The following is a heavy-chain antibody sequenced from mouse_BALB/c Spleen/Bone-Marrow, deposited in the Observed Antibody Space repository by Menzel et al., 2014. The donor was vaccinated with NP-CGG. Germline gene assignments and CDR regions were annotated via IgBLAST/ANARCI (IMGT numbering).Heavy chain of an antibody. CDR3: ARLGHYGCHDK. D-gene: IGHD1-2*01. CDR2: INPGSSTI. J-gene: IGHJ2*01. V-gene: IGHV4-2*02. CDR1: GFDFGRYW. Sequence: EVQLVEYGGGLVQPGGSLNLACVASGFDFGRYWMSWARQAPGKGLEWIGEINPGSSTINYSPSLKDKFIISRDNAKNARCLKMSKIKSENTALDFCARLGHYGCHDKWGQGTPLTGSS.